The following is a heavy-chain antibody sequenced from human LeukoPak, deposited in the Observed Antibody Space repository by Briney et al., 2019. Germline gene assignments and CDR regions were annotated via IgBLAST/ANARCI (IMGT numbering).Heavy chain of an antibody. CDR1: GGSSSGYY. Sequence: RPSETLSLTCAVYGGSSSGYYWSWIRQPPGKGLEWIGEINHSGSTNYSPSLKSRVTISVDTSKNQFSLKLSSVTAADTAVYYCARGRGYCSGGSCPNFDYWGQGTLVTVSS. CDR2: INHSGST. CDR3: ARGRGYCSGGSCPNFDY. J-gene: IGHJ4*02. V-gene: IGHV4-34*01. D-gene: IGHD2-15*01.